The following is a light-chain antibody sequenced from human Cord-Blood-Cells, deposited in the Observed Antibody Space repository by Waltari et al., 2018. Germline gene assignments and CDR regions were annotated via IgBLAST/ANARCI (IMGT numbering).Light chain of an antibody. CDR3: QQLNSYPSLT. CDR2: AAS. J-gene: IGKJ5*01. V-gene: IGKV1-9*01. CDR1: QGISSY. Sequence: DIQLTPSPSFLSASVGDRVTITCRASQGISSYLAWYQQKPGKAPKLLIYAASTLQSGVPSRFSGSGSGTEFTLTISSLQPEDFATYYCQQLNSYPSLTFGQGTRLEIK.